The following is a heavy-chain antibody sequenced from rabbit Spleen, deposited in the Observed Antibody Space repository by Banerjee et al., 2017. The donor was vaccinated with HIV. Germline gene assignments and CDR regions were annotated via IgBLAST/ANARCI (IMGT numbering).Heavy chain of an antibody. CDR1: GFDLSSYYY. CDR3: ARDLTDVIGWNFGW. V-gene: IGHV1S40*01. J-gene: IGHJ4*01. Sequence: QSLEESGGDLVKPGASLTLTCTASGFDLSSYYYMCWVRQAPGKGLEWIACIYISGGSTYYASWAKGRFTISETSSTTVTLQVTSLTAADTATYFCARDLTDVIGWNFGWWGPGTLVTVS. D-gene: IGHD1-1*01. CDR2: IYISGGST.